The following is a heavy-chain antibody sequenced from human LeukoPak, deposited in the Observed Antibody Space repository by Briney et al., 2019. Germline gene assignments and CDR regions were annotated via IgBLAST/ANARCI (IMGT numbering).Heavy chain of an antibody. J-gene: IGHJ6*04. D-gene: IGHD5-12*01. CDR2: ISAYNGNT. CDR3: ARDGGLGIVATSDYYYYYYGMDV. CDR1: GYTFTSYG. Sequence: ASVKVSCKASGYTFTSYGISWVRLAPGQGLEWMGWISAYNGNTNYAQKLQGRVTMTTDTSTSTAYMELRSLRSDDTAVYYCARDGGLGIVATSDYYYYYYGMDVWGKGTTVTVSS. V-gene: IGHV1-18*04.